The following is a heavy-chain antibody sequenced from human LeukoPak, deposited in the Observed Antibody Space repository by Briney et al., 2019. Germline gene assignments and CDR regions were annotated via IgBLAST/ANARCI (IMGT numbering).Heavy chain of an antibody. D-gene: IGHD6-13*01. J-gene: IGHJ3*02. CDR3: ASWSQRAFDI. Sequence: HPGGSLRLSCAVSGFTFSSHDMTWVRQAPGKGLEWVSSIRSGGGSSFYADSVKGRFTVSRDNPKNTLYLQMNSLRAEDTAVYYCASWSQRAFDIWGQGTMVTVSS. CDR1: GFTFSSHD. CDR2: IRSGGGSS. V-gene: IGHV3-23*01.